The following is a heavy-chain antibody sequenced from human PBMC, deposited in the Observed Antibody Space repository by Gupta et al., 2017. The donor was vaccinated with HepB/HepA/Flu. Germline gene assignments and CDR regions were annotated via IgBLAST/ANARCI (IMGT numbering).Heavy chain of an antibody. CDR3: ARDRAGASASDY. CDR2: ISCST. V-gene: IGHV3-23*01. J-gene: IGHJ4*02. CDR1: GFTFSHSA. Sequence: EVQLLEAGGGLVQPGGSLSLSCAAAGFTFSHSARSRVRHTPGKGLESVTGISCSTYYADSVKGRFTIARDNSKNTLYLQMNSLRVEDTAIYYGARDRAGASASDYWGQGTLFTVSS. D-gene: IGHD2-2*01.